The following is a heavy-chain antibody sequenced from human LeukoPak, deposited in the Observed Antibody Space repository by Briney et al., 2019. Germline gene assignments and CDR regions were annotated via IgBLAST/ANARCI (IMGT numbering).Heavy chain of an antibody. Sequence: SETLSLTCTVSGGSISSYYWSWFRQPPGKGLEWIGDIYYSGNTNYNPSLKSRVTISVDTSKNQFSLKLSSVTAADTAVYYCARGLISGNYYHAFDIWGQGTMVTVSS. CDR2: IYYSGNT. J-gene: IGHJ3*02. CDR1: GGSISSYY. V-gene: IGHV4-59*01. D-gene: IGHD1-26*01. CDR3: ARGLISGNYYHAFDI.